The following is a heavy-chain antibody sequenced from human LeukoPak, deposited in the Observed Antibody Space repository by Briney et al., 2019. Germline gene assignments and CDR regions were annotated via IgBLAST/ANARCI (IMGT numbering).Heavy chain of an antibody. Sequence: SVKVSCKASGGTFSSYAISWVRQAPGQGLEWMGGIIPIFGTANYAQKFQGRVTITADESTSTAYMELRSLRSDDTAVYYCARDHPIVVVVAATDYWGQGTLVTVSS. CDR2: IIPIFGTA. V-gene: IGHV1-69*13. CDR3: ARDHPIVVVVAATDY. J-gene: IGHJ4*02. D-gene: IGHD2-15*01. CDR1: GGTFSSYA.